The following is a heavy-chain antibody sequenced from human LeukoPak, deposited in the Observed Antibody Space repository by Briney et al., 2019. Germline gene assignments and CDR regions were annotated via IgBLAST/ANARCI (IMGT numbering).Heavy chain of an antibody. CDR2: ISSSSTI. D-gene: IGHD6-13*01. CDR1: GFTFSNYS. CDR3: ARDNRRSWGYFDY. J-gene: IGHJ4*02. Sequence: GGSLRLSCAASGFTFSNYSMNWVRQAPGKGLEWVSYISSSSTIYYADSVKGRFTISRDNAKNSLYLQMNSLRDEDTAVYYCARDNRRSWGYFDYWGQGTLVTVSS. V-gene: IGHV3-48*02.